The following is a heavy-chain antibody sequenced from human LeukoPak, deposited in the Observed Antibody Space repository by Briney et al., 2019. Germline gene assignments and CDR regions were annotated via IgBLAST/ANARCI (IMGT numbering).Heavy chain of an antibody. Sequence: PGGSLRLSCAASGFTFSSYSMNWVRQAPGKGLEWVSSISCSRSNIYYADSVKGRFTISRDNAKNSLYLQMNSLRAEDTAVYYCARPDCSGGSCYESSLAQPFDYWGQGTLVTVAS. D-gene: IGHD2-15*01. CDR2: ISCSRSNI. CDR1: GFTFSSYS. V-gene: IGHV3-21*01. J-gene: IGHJ4*02. CDR3: ARPDCSGGSCYESSLAQPFDY.